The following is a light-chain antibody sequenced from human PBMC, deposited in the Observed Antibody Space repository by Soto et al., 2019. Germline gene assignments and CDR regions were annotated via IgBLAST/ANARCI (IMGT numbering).Light chain of an antibody. CDR1: SSNIGAGYD. CDR3: QSYDISLSGWV. J-gene: IGLJ2*01. CDR2: NNN. Sequence: QSVLTQPPSVSGAPGRRVTVSCTGSSSNIGAGYDVHWYQQLPGTAPKLLIYNNNNRPSGVPDRFSGSNSGTSASLAITGLQAEDEADYYCQSYDISLSGWVFGGGTKVTVL. V-gene: IGLV1-40*01.